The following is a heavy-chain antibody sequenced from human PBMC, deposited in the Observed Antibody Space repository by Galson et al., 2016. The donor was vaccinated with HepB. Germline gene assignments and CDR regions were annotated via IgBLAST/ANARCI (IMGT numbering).Heavy chain of an antibody. V-gene: IGHV1-8*01. D-gene: IGHD4-23*01. J-gene: IGHJ5*02. CDR2: MSPNSGNT. Sequence: SVKVSCKASGYTFTNYDINWVRQATGQGLEWLGWMSPNSGNTGYAQNFQDRVTLTRDTYISTAYRELSSLRSDATAVYYCARDYGGNSGWFDPWGQGTLVTVSS. CDR1: GYTFTNYD. CDR3: ARDYGGNSGWFDP.